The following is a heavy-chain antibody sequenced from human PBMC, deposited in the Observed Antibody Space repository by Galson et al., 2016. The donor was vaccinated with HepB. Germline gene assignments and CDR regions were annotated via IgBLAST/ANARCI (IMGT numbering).Heavy chain of an antibody. CDR2: ISISSSTI. Sequence: SLRLSCAASGFTFSSYSMNWVRQAPGKGLEWISYISISSSTIYYADSVRGRFAISRDNAKNTVYLQMDSLKPEDTAVYYCARAPIRGPPDYFDYWCQGTLVTFPS. CDR1: GFTFSSYS. D-gene: IGHD1-14*01. J-gene: IGHJ4*02. V-gene: IGHV3-48*01. CDR3: ARAPIRGPPDYFDY.